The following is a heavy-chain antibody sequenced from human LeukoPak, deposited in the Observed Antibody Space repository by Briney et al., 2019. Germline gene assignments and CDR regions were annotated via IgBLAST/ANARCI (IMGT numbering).Heavy chain of an antibody. Sequence: SETLSLTCSVSGSSIPSVFYWAWVRQTPQKGVGWIGSLSHSVATYYNTSLSRRLSTSVDTSKNRFSLTLRAVSAAHTRRCYFGRVGSSNSHYDYWGPGTLATV. CDR1: GSSIPSVFY. V-gene: IGHV4-38-2*02. D-gene: IGHD3-10*01. CDR3: GRVGSSNSHYDY. CDR2: LSHSVAT. J-gene: IGHJ4*01.